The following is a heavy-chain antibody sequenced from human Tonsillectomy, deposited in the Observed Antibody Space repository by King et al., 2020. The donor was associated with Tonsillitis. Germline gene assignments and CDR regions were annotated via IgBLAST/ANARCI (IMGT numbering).Heavy chain of an antibody. CDR1: GGPVRSQD. Sequence: RGKAGAEGKKQGSGGKVGWKEEGGPVRSQDRSWGGEEEGEGREGRGGRTERGGGPKYAQKFQGRVTSTADESTSTAYMELSSLRFEDTAVYYCAAAPRGGITVAGTNFDYWGPGTLVTVSS. CDR3: AAAPRGGITVAGTNFDY. V-gene: IGHV1-69*01. CDR2: RTERGGGP. D-gene: IGHD6-19*01. J-gene: IGHJ4*02.